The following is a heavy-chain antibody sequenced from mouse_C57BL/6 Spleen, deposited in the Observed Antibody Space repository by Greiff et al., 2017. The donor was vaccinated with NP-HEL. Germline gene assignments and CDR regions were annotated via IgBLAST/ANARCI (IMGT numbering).Heavy chain of an antibody. CDR3: ARKGGDYDGGDFDY. CDR2: INPNNGGT. V-gene: IGHV1-18*01. D-gene: IGHD2-4*01. CDR1: GYTFTDYN. J-gene: IGHJ2*01. Sequence: VQLQQSGPELVKPGASVKIPCKASGYTFTDYNMDWVKQSHGKSLEWIGDINPNNGGTIYNQKFKGKATLTVDKSSSTAYMELRSLTSEDTAVYYCARKGGDYDGGDFDYWGQGTTLTVSS.